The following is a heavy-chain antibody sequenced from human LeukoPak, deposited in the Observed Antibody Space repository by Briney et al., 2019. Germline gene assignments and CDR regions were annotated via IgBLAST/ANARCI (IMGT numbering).Heavy chain of an antibody. CDR2: ISYNGNT. V-gene: IGHV4-38-2*02. CDR3: AREGAVPGIDP. J-gene: IGHJ5*02. D-gene: IGHD3-16*01. Sequence: PSETLSLTCAVSGYSITTGFSWGWIRQPPGKGLEWIATISYNGNTYYNPSLKSRVTISADTSKNQFSVRLTSVTAADTAVYYCAREGAVPGIDPWGQGKSVTIPS. CDR1: GYSITTGFS.